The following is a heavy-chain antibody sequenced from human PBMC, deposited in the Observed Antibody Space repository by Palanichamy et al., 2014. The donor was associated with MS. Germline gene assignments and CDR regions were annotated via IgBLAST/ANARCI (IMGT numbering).Heavy chain of an antibody. CDR2: MNPNSGNT. CDR1: GYTFTSYD. V-gene: IGHV1-8*01. CDR3: ARRSGYCSGGSCYYMDV. D-gene: IGHD2-15*01. J-gene: IGHJ6*03. Sequence: QVQLVQSGAEVKKPGASVKVSCKASGYTFTSYDINWVRQATGQGLEWMGWMNPNSGNTGYAQKFQGRVTMTRNTSISTAYMELSNLRSEDTAVYYCARRSGYCSGGSCYYMDVWGKGTTVTVSS.